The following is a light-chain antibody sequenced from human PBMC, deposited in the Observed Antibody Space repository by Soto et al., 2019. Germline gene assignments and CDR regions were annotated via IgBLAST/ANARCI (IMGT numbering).Light chain of an antibody. CDR3: QHYGSSIFT. CDR2: GAS. Sequence: EIVLTQSPGTLSLSPGERATLSCRASQSVSSSFLAWYQQKPGQAPRLLTYGASSRATGIPDRFSGSGSGTDFPLTISRLEPEDFAVYYCQHYGSSIFTFGPGTKVDIK. CDR1: QSVSSSF. J-gene: IGKJ3*01. V-gene: IGKV3-20*01.